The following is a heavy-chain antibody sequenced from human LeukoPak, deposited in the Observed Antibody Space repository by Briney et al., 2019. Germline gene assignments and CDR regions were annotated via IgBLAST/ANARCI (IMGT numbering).Heavy chain of an antibody. J-gene: IGHJ6*04. Sequence: ASVKVSCKASGYTFTGYYMHWVRQAPGQGLEWMGWINPNSGGTNYAQKFQGRVTMTRDTSISTAYMELRSLRSDDTAVYYCAREGYYYDSSGYYPMDVWGKGTTVTISS. CDR2: INPNSGGT. V-gene: IGHV1-2*02. CDR3: AREGYYYDSSGYYPMDV. CDR1: GYTFTGYY. D-gene: IGHD3-22*01.